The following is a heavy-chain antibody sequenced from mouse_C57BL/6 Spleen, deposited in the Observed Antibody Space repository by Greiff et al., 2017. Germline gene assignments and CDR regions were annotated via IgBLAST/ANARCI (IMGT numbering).Heavy chain of an antibody. V-gene: IGHV7-3*01. CDR2: IRNKANGYTT. D-gene: IGHD1-1*01. CDR1: GFTFTDYY. Sequence: EVHLVESGGGLVQPGGSLSLSCAASGFTFTDYYMSWVRQPPGKALEWLGFIRNKANGYTTEYSASVKGRFTISRDNSQSILYLQMNALRAEDSATYDCARSDCYGSSYDWYFDVWGTGTTVTVSS. CDR3: ARSDCYGSSYDWYFDV. J-gene: IGHJ1*03.